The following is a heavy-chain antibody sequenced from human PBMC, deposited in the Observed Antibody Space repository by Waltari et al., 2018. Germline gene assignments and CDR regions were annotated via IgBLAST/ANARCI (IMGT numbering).Heavy chain of an antibody. D-gene: IGHD1-26*01. V-gene: IGHV4-39*07. J-gene: IGHJ4*02. CDR1: GGPISRSTHI. CDR2: IYYSGST. Sequence: LQLQESRPGLVKPPGTLSLTCTVPGGPISRSTHIWGWIRQPPGKGLEWIGSIYYSGSTYYNPSLKSRVTISVDTSKNQFSLKLSSVTAADTAVYYCAREGGSYYFDYWGQGTLVTVSS. CDR3: AREGGSYYFDY.